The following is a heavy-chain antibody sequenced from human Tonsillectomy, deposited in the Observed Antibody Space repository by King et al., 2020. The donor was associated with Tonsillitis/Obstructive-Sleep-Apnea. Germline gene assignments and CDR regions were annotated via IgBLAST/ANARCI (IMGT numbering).Heavy chain of an antibody. Sequence: QLQESGPGLVKPSETLSLTCTVSGGSVSSDSYYWSWIRQPPGKGLEWIGYICYSGSTNHDPSLKSRVAISVDTSKNQFSLKLSSVTAADTAVFYCARLFQDVIGLYFDYWGQGTLVTVSS. D-gene: IGHD3/OR15-3a*01. V-gene: IGHV4-61*01. CDR2: ICYSGST. CDR1: GGSVSSDSYY. CDR3: ARLFQDVIGLYFDY. J-gene: IGHJ4*02.